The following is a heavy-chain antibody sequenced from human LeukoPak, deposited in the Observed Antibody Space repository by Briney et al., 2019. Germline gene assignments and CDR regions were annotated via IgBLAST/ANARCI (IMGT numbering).Heavy chain of an antibody. V-gene: IGHV3-73*01. CDR3: TTVKTTMV. Sequence: QPGGSLKLSCVASGFTFSGSTMHWVRQAPGKGLEWVGRIRSKTDSYATAYAASVEGRFSISREDSKDTAYLQMNSLKTEDTAVYYCTTVKTTMVWGQGSLVTVSS. J-gene: IGHJ4*02. D-gene: IGHD5-18*01. CDR1: GFTFSGST. CDR2: IRSKTDSYAT.